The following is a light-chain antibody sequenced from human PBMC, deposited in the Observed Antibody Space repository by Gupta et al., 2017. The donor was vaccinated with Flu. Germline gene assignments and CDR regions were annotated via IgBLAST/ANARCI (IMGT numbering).Light chain of an antibody. CDR3: QQYGSSPQT. CDR1: QSVSSSY. Sequence: VPLSLSPGERATLSCRASQSVSSSYLAWYQQKPGQAPRLLIYGASSRATGIPDRFSGSGSGTDFTLTISRLEPEDFAVYYCQQYGSSPQTFGQGTKLEIK. J-gene: IGKJ2*01. CDR2: GAS. V-gene: IGKV3-20*01.